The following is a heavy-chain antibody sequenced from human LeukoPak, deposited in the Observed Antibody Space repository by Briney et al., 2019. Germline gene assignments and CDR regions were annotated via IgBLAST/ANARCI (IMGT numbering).Heavy chain of an antibody. CDR2: TSYDGSNK. CDR1: GFTFSSYA. CDR3: ARGRGGRSAWSGNYYYGMDV. D-gene: IGHD6-19*01. V-gene: IGHV3-30-3*01. J-gene: IGHJ6*02. Sequence: GRSLRLSCAASGFTFSSYAMHWVRQAPGKGLEWVAVTSYDGSNKYYADSVKDRFTISRDNSKKMSYVQMNSLRAEDTAVYYCARGRGGRSAWSGNYYYGMDVWGQGTTVAVSS.